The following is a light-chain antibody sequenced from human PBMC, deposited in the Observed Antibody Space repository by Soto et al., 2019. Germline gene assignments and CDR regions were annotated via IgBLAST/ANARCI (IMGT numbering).Light chain of an antibody. CDR2: AAS. Sequence: DIQMTQSPSSLSASVGDRVTITFRASQSISSYLNWYQQKPGKAPKLLIYAASSLQSGVPSRFSGSGSGTDFTLTISSLQPEDFATYYCQQCYSTPPAFGQGTKMEIK. CDR3: QQCYSTPPA. V-gene: IGKV1-39*01. J-gene: IGKJ1*01. CDR1: QSISSY.